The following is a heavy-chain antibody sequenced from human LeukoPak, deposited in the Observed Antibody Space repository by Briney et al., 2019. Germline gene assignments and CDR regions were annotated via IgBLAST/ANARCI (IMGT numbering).Heavy chain of an antibody. D-gene: IGHD1-26*01. J-gene: IGHJ2*01. CDR2: INDNGGTST. V-gene: IGHV3-23*01. Sequence: GGSLRLSCAASGFTFSTYGMGWVRQAPGKGLEWVSGINDNGGTSTWYADSVKGRFTISRDNSKSTLYLQLNSLRAEDTATYYCAKEGVQAPTDWYFDLWGRGTLVTVSS. CDR3: AKEGVQAPTDWYFDL. CDR1: GFTFSTYG.